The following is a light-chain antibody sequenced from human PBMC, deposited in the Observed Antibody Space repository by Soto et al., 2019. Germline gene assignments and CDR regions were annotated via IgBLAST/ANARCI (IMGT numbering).Light chain of an antibody. CDR1: SRDVGGYNY. J-gene: IGLJ1*01. Sequence: QSVLTQAASVSGSPGEALTISCTENSRDVGGYNYVSWYQQHPGKAPKLIIYDVSNRPSGVSNRFSGSKSANTASLTISGLQAEDEADYYCSSYTTTSTYVFGTGTKVTVL. CDR3: SSYTTTSTYV. CDR2: DVS. V-gene: IGLV2-14*01.